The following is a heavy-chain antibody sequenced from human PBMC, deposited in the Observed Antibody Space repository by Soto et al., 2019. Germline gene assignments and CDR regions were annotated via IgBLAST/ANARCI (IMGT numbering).Heavy chain of an antibody. Sequence: QVQLVQSGAEVKKPGASVKVSCKASGYTFTGYYMHWVRQAPGQGLEWMGWINPNSGGTNYAQKFQGRVTMTGDTSISTAYMELSRLRSDDTAVYYCARVAIVGATTDAFDIWGQGTMVTVSS. D-gene: IGHD1-26*01. J-gene: IGHJ3*02. CDR3: ARVAIVGATTDAFDI. CDR2: INPNSGGT. CDR1: GYTFTGYY. V-gene: IGHV1-2*02.